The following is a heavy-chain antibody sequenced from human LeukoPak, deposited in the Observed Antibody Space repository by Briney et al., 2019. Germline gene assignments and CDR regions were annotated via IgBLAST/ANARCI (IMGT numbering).Heavy chain of an antibody. CDR1: GGSFSGYY. J-gene: IGHJ6*02. CDR2: INHSGST. CDR3: ARDLPIVVVPAAISYYYYYGMDV. D-gene: IGHD2-2*01. Sequence: SETLSFTCAVYGGSFSGYYWSWIRQPPGKGLEWIGEINHSGSTNYNPSLKSRVTISVDTSKNQFSLKLSSVTAADTAVYYCARDLPIVVVPAAISYYYYYGMDVWGQGTTVTVSS. V-gene: IGHV4-34*01.